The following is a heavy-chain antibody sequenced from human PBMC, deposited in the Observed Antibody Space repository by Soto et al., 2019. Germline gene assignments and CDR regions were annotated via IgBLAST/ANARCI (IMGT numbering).Heavy chain of an antibody. D-gene: IGHD3-10*01. CDR3: ARVGTDYGSGSPYYSDY. CDR2: ISPSSSFL. Sequence: GGSLRLSCAASGFSFRSYYINWVRQAPGRGLEWLSSISPSSSFLSYAGSVKGRFTISRDNVKNSVNLQMNSLRAEDTAVYYCARVGTDYGSGSPYYSDYWGQGTLVTVSS. J-gene: IGHJ4*02. V-gene: IGHV3-21*06. CDR1: GFSFRSYY.